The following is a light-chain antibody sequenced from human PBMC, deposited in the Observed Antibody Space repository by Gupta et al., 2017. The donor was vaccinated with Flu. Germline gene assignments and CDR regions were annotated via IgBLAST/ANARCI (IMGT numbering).Light chain of an antibody. V-gene: IGLV3-21*03. Sequence: GKTARITCGGDDIESKSVHWCQQKPGQAPVLVVYDDSGRPSGIPERFSGSNSGNTATLTISRVEAGDEADYYCQVWDTSSDHVVFGGGTKLTVL. CDR2: DDS. CDR3: QVWDTSSDHVV. J-gene: IGLJ2*01. CDR1: DIESKS.